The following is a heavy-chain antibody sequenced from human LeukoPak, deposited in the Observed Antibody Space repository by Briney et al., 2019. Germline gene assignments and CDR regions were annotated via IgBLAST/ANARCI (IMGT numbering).Heavy chain of an antibody. CDR2: IKSKGDGGTT. CDR3: VVNDRRPDH. Sequence: GGSLRLSCAASGFTFSVAWMGWVRQAPGKGLEWIGRIKSKGDGGTTDCAAPVKGRFTISRDDPKDTVYLHRTRVKTEVTAVYYCVVNDRRPDHWGQGTLVTVSS. D-gene: IGHD3-22*01. V-gene: IGHV3-15*01. CDR1: GFTFSVAW. J-gene: IGHJ1*01.